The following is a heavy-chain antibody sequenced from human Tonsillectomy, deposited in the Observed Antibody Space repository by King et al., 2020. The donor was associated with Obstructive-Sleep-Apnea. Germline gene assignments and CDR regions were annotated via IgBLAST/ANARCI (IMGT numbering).Heavy chain of an antibody. CDR3: SRGHPDYYGMDV. J-gene: IGHJ6*02. CDR2: IYYRSKWNT. CDR1: GDSVSSDSAA. V-gene: IGHV6-1*01. Sequence: VQLQQSGPGLVKPSQTLSLTCAISGDSVSSDSAAWNWIRQSPSRGLEWLGRIYYRSKWNTEYAVSVESRITIKPDTSMNQFSLQVNSMTPEDTAVYYCSRGHPDYYGMDVWGQGTTVTVSS.